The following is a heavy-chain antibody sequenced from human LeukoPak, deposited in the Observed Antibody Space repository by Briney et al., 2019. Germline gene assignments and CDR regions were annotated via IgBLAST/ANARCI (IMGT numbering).Heavy chain of an antibody. CDR2: IIPIFGTA. V-gene: IGHV1-69*13. J-gene: IGHJ4*02. CDR1: VGTFSSYA. D-gene: IGHD2-21*02. Sequence: SVKVSCKASVGTFSSYAISWVRQAPGQGLEWMGGIIPIFGTANYAQKFQGRVTITADESTSTAYMELSSLRSEDTAVYYCARDGRRSNCGGDCYPLDYWGQGTLVTVSS. CDR3: ARDGRRSNCGGDCYPLDY.